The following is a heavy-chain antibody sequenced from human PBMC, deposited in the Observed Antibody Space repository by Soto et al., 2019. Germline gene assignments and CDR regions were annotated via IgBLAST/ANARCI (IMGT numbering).Heavy chain of an antibody. CDR3: VTPPGGGGY. Sequence: EVQLVESVGGLIQPGGSLRLSCAVSGFTVSNNYMSWVRQAPGKGLEGVSVIYSGGYTAYGDSVKGRFTISRDNSKKPLNPQMNSPGAGGPGLFFWVTPPGGGGYWGQGTLVTVSS. CDR1: GFTVSNNY. CDR2: IYSGGYT. V-gene: IGHV3-53*01. D-gene: IGHD3-10*01. J-gene: IGHJ4*02.